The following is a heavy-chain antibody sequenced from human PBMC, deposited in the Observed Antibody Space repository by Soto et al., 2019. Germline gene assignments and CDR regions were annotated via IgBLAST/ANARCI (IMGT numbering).Heavy chain of an antibody. J-gene: IGHJ5*02. D-gene: IGHD2-2*03. V-gene: IGHV3-23*01. Sequence: GVSLRLSCSASGFTFSSYAMSWFRQAPGKGLEWVSAIIGSGGSTYYADSVKGRFTISRDNSKNTLYLQMNSLRAEDTSVYYCAKDGYCSSTSCYINWFEPWGQGTLVNVSS. CDR3: AKDGYCSSTSCYINWFEP. CDR2: IIGSGGST. CDR1: GFTFSSYA.